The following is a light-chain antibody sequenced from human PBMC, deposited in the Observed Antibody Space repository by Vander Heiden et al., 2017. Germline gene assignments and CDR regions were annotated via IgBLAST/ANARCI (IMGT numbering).Light chain of an antibody. CDR2: KAS. CDR1: QSISSW. CDR3: QQYNSYTWT. J-gene: IGKJ1*01. V-gene: IGKV1-5*03. Sequence: DIQMTQSPSTLSASVRDRATITCRASQSISSWLAWYQQKPGKAPKLLIYKASSLESGVPSRFSGSGSGTEFTLTISSLQPDDFATYYCQQYNSYTWTFGQGTKVEIK.